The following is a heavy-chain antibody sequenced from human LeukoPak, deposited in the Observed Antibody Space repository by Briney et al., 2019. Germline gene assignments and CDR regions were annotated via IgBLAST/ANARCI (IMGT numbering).Heavy chain of an antibody. CDR1: GYTFTGYY. CDR3: ARVPYDFWRGSTSPATNYGMDV. Sequence: VSSVKVSCKASGYTFTGYYMHWVQQAPRQGLEGMGWSNPNSGGTNYAQKFQGRVTMTRDTSISTAYMALSRLRSDDTAVYYCARVPYDFWRGSTSPATNYGMDVWGQGTTVTVSS. D-gene: IGHD3-3*01. V-gene: IGHV1-2*02. J-gene: IGHJ6*02. CDR2: SNPNSGGT.